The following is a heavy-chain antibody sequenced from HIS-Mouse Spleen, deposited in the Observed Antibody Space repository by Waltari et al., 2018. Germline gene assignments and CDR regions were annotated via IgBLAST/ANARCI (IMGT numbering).Heavy chain of an antibody. Sequence: QLQLQESGPGLVKPSETLSLTCTVSGGSISSSSYYWGWIRQPPGKGLEWIGSIYYSGSTYYNPTLKSRVTISVDTSKNQSYLKRSSVTAADTAVYYCAREIPYSSSWYDWYFDLWGRGTLVTVSS. D-gene: IGHD6-13*01. CDR1: GGSISSSSYY. CDR3: AREIPYSSSWYDWYFDL. CDR2: IYYSGST. J-gene: IGHJ2*01. V-gene: IGHV4-39*07.